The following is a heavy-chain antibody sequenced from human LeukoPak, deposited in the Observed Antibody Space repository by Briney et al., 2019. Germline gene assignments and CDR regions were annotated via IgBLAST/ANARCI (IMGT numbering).Heavy chain of an antibody. D-gene: IGHD6-19*01. CDR3: AKAFIAVAVNYFDY. Sequence: GGSLRLSCAASGFTFSSYGMHWVRQAPGKGLEWVAVIWYDGGNKYYADSVKGRFTISRDNSKNTLYLQMNSLRAESTAVYYCAKAFIAVAVNYFDYWGQGTLVTVSS. J-gene: IGHJ4*02. CDR1: GFTFSSYG. V-gene: IGHV3-33*06. CDR2: IWYDGGNK.